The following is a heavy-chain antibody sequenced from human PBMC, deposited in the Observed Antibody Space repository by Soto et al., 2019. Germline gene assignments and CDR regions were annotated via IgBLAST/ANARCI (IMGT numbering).Heavy chain of an antibody. CDR1: GFTFSSFA. CDR3: AKRGGYDYVWQSYRPDY. CDR2: LSGSGGDT. Sequence: EVQLLESGGGLVQPGGSLRLSCVASGFTFSSFAMSWVRQAPGKRLEWVSTLSGSGGDTYYADSVNGRFTISRDKSKNTLYLQMDRLRVEDTAVYYCAKRGGYDYVWQSYRPDYWGQGTLVSVSS. D-gene: IGHD3-16*02. V-gene: IGHV3-23*01. J-gene: IGHJ4*02.